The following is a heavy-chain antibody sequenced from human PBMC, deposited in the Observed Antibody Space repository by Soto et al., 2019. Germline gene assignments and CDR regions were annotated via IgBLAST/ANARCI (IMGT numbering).Heavy chain of an antibody. Sequence: SETLSLTCTVSGGSISSSSYYWGWIRQPPGKGLEWIGSIYYSGNTYYNPSLKSRVTISVDTAKNQFSLKLSSVTAADTAVYYCARGYGDYRYWGQGTLVTVSS. CDR2: IYYSGNT. CDR1: GGSISSSSYY. V-gene: IGHV4-39*07. D-gene: IGHD4-17*01. CDR3: ARGYGDYRY. J-gene: IGHJ4*02.